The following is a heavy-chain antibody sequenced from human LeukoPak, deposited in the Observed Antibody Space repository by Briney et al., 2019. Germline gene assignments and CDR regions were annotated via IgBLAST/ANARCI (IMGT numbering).Heavy chain of an antibody. Sequence: SETLSLTCAVYGGSFSGYYWSWIRPPPGKGLEWIGEINHSGSTNYNPSLKSRDTISVDTTNNQFSLKLSSVTAAGTAVYYFSRLPSVVPAAIGQAWWFDPGGQGTLVTVSS. J-gene: IGHJ5*02. V-gene: IGHV4-34*01. D-gene: IGHD2-2*01. CDR1: GGSFSGYY. CDR2: INHSGST. CDR3: SRLPSVVPAAIGQAWWFDP.